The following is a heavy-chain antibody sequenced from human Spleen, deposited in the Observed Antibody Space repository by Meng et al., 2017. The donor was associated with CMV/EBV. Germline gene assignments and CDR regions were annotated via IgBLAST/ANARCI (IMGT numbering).Heavy chain of an antibody. D-gene: IGHD3-10*01. J-gene: IGHJ4*02. CDR3: ARDPQKGSPDYFDL. Sequence: LSLTCAASGFTFSSYWMHWVRQAPGKGLEWVAVMDGYTKLHVDSVKGRFTISRDDFKSTLYLQMDSLRVEDTAVYFCARDPQKGSPDYFDLWGQGVLVTVSS. CDR1: GFTFSSYW. V-gene: IGHV3-33*08. CDR2: MDGYTK.